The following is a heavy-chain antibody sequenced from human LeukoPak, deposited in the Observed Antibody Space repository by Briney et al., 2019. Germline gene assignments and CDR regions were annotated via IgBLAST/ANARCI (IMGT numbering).Heavy chain of an antibody. D-gene: IGHD5-18*01. CDR3: ARDLGYSYGLDY. CDR2: IKPDGSEK. CDR1: GFTFSNYW. J-gene: IGHJ4*02. Sequence: GGSLRLSCVVSGFTFSNYWMSWVRQTPGKGLEWVANIKPDGSEKYYVDSVRGRFTFSRDNAKNSLYLQMNSLRAEDTAVYYCARDLGYSYGLDYWGQGTLVTVSS. V-gene: IGHV3-7*01.